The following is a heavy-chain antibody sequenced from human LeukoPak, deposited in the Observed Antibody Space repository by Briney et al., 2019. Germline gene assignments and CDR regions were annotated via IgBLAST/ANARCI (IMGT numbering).Heavy chain of an antibody. D-gene: IGHD3-22*01. V-gene: IGHV3-73*01. CDR3: TRLYYYDSSCSSDY. CDR2: IRSKANSYAT. J-gene: IGHJ4*02. CDR1: GFTFSGSA. Sequence: GGSLRLSCAASGFTFSGSAMHWVRQASGKGLEWVGRIRSKANSYATAYAASVKGRFTISRDDSKNTAYLQMNSLKTEDTAVYYCTRLYYYDSSCSSDYWGQGTLVTVSS.